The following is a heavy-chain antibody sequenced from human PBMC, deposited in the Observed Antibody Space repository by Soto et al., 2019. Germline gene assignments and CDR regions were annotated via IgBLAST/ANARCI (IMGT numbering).Heavy chain of an antibody. Sequence: GGSLRLSCAASGFTFSSYGMHWVRQAPGKGLEWVAVIWYDGSNKYYADSVKGRFTISRDNSKNTLYLQMNSLRAEDTAVYYCARDRPNCSSTSCSHYYYYYGMDVWGQGTTVTVSS. CDR1: GFTFSSYG. CDR3: ARDRPNCSSTSCSHYYYYYGMDV. J-gene: IGHJ6*02. V-gene: IGHV3-33*01. CDR2: IWYDGSNK. D-gene: IGHD2-2*01.